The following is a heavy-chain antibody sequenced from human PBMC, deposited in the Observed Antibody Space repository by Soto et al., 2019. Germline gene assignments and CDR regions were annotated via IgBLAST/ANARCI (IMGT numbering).Heavy chain of an antibody. CDR1: GGTITTGGHF. Sequence: QVQLQESGPGLVKASQTLSLTCTVSGGTITTGGHFWSWIRQYPGKGLEWIGYIYYSGTTHYNPSLKSRVTISIDTSKNQFSLNLSSVTAADTAVYYCARVVSGSYLEYCGQGTLVTVSS. J-gene: IGHJ4*02. V-gene: IGHV4-31*03. CDR3: ARVVSGSYLEY. CDR2: IYYSGTT. D-gene: IGHD1-26*01.